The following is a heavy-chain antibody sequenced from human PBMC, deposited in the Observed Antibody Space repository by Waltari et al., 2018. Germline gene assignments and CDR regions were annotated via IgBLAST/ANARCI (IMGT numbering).Heavy chain of an antibody. V-gene: IGHV3-30*18. CDR2: VSYDGGTK. Sequence: QVQLVESGGDVVQPGRSLRLSCAASGFTFTNPGLHWPRQAPGKGLEWVAVVSYDGGTKYYAESVKGRFTISRDNSKNTLYLQMNSLRAEDTAVYYCAKEVGVSGSSYMSYFDHWGQGSLVTVSS. D-gene: IGHD3-10*01. CDR3: AKEVGVSGSSYMSYFDH. J-gene: IGHJ4*02. CDR1: GFTFTNPG.